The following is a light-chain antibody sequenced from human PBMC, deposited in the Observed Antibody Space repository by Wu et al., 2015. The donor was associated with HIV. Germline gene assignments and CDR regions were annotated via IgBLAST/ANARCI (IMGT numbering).Light chain of an antibody. Sequence: GDRVSITCRASQAISNSLAWYQQKPGNAPKLLLYAASRLESGVPSRFSGSGSGTDYTLTITSLQAEDFATYYCQQYYRTPYTFGQGTKLEIK. CDR3: QQYYRTPYT. CDR2: AAS. J-gene: IGKJ2*01. CDR1: QAISNS. V-gene: IGKV1-NL1*01.